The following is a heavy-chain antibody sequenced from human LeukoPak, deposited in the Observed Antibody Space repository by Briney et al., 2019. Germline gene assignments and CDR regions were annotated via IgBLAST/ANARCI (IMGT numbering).Heavy chain of an antibody. Sequence: PGRSLRLSCAASGFTFDDYGMSWVRQAPGKGLEWVSGINWNGGSTGYVDSVKGRFTISRDNAENSLYLQMNSLRAEDTALYYCARGIDDGDNWFDPWGQGTLVTVSS. CDR3: ARGIDDGDNWFDP. D-gene: IGHD1-1*01. J-gene: IGHJ5*02. CDR1: GFTFDDYG. V-gene: IGHV3-20*04. CDR2: INWNGGST.